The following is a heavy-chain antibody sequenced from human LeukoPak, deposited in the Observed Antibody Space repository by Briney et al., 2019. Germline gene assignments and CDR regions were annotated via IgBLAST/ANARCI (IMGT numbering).Heavy chain of an antibody. D-gene: IGHD3-22*01. CDR1: GYTFTGYY. V-gene: IGHV1-2*02. J-gene: IGHJ3*02. Sequence: ASVQVSCKASGYTFTGYYIHWVRQPPGQGLEWMGWINPKSGGTNNAQKFQGRVTMTRDTSISTAYMDLSRLRSDDTAVYYCARAGLWDYSDSSGYHNAAFEIWGQGTMVTVSS. CDR2: INPKSGGT. CDR3: ARAGLWDYSDSSGYHNAAFEI.